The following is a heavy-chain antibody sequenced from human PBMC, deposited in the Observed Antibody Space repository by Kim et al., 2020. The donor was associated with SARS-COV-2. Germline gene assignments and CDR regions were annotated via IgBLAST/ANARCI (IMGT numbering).Heavy chain of an antibody. J-gene: IGHJ4*01. Sequence: GTTSYAQKFRGRATMTSETSASTVYMELSRLRSEDTAVYYCARVSRSVLAYWGQGTLVTVSS. D-gene: IGHD3-10*02. V-gene: IGHV1-46*01. CDR2: GTT. CDR3: ARVSRSVLAY.